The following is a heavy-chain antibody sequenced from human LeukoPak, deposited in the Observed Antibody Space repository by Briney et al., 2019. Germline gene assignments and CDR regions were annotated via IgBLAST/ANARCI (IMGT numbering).Heavy chain of an antibody. V-gene: IGHV1-69*01. Sequence: SVKVSCKASGGTFSSYAISWVRQAPGQGLEWMGGIIPIFGTANYAQKFQGRVTITADESTSTAYMELSSLRSEDTAVYYCARQVAGTNWFDPWGQGTLVTVSS. CDR3: ARQVAGTNWFDP. J-gene: IGHJ5*02. D-gene: IGHD1-1*01. CDR1: GGTFSSYA. CDR2: IIPIFGTA.